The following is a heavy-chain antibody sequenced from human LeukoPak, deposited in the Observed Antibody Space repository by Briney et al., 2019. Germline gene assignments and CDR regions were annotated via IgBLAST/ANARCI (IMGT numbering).Heavy chain of an antibody. CDR2: MYYSGST. V-gene: IGHV4-39*02. D-gene: IGHD4-11*01. CDR1: GGSISSSSYS. Sequence: SETLSLTCTVSGGSISSSSYSWGWIRQPPGKGLEWIGNMYYSGSTYYNPSLKSRVTISVDTSKNQFSLKLSSVTAADTAVYFCAREGDYSRLFDYWGQGTLVTVSS. CDR3: AREGDYSRLFDY. J-gene: IGHJ4*02.